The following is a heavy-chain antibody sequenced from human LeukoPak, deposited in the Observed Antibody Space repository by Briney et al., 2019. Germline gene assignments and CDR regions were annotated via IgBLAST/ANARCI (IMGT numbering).Heavy chain of an antibody. Sequence: GGSLRLSCAASGFTFSSYSMNWVRQAPGKGLEWVSYISSSSSTIYYADSVKGRFTISRDNAKNSLYLQMNSLRAEDTAVYYCATRGDGGSFDYWGQGTLVTVSS. CDR3: ATRGDGGSFDY. CDR1: GFTFSSYS. CDR2: ISSSSSTI. D-gene: IGHD3-16*01. V-gene: IGHV3-48*04. J-gene: IGHJ4*02.